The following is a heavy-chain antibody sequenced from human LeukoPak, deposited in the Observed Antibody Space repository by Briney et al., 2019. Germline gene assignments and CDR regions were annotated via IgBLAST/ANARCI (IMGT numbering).Heavy chain of an antibody. D-gene: IGHD3-9*01. V-gene: IGHV3-23*01. CDR3: AKGGSGPLRYFDWSTYYFDY. CDR1: GFTFSSYA. Sequence: PGGSLRLSCAASGFTFSSYAMSWVRQAPGKGLEWVSAISGSGGSTYYADSVKGRFTISRDNSQNTLYLQMNSLRAEDTAVYYCAKGGSGPLRYFDWSTYYFDYWGQGTLVTVSS. CDR2: ISGSGGST. J-gene: IGHJ4*02.